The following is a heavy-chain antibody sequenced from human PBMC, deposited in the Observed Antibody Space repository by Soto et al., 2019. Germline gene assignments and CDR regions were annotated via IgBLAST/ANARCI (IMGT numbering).Heavy chain of an antibody. CDR1: GFTFTSSA. D-gene: IGHD3-22*01. CDR3: AAAGRGYDSSGY. J-gene: IGHJ4*02. Sequence: SVKVSCKASGFTFTSSAVQWVRQARGQRLEWIGWIVVGSGNTNYAQKFQERVTITRDMSTSTAYMELSSLRSEDTAVYYCAAAGRGYDSSGYWGQGTLVTVSS. CDR2: IVVGSGNT. V-gene: IGHV1-58*01.